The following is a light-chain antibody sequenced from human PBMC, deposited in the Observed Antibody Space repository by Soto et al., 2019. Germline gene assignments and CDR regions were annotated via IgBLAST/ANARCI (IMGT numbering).Light chain of an antibody. J-gene: IGKJ4*01. CDR2: GAS. CDR3: QQYNDWPLT. CDR1: QSVSST. V-gene: IGKV3-15*01. Sequence: EIVMTQSPATLSVSPGERATLSCRASQSVSSTLAWYQHRPGQAPRLLIYGASTRATGIPARFSGSGSGTEFTLTISSLQSEEFAVYYCQQYNDWPLTFGGGTKVEIK.